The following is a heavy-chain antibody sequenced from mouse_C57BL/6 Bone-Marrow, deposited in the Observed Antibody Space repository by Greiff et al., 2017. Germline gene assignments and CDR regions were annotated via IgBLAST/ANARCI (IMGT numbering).Heavy chain of an antibody. CDR3: AREDYYGSYYAMDY. CDR1: GYTFTNYW. J-gene: IGHJ4*01. V-gene: IGHV1-63*01. Sequence: VQLQQSGAELVRPGTSVKMSCKASGYTFTNYWIGWAKQRPGHGLEWIGDIYPGGGYTNYNEKFKGKATLTADKSSSTAYMQFSSLTSEDSAIYYCAREDYYGSYYAMDYWGQGTSVTVSS. CDR2: IYPGGGYT. D-gene: IGHD1-1*01.